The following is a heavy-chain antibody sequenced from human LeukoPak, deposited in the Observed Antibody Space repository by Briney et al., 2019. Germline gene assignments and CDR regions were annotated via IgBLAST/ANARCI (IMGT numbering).Heavy chain of an antibody. D-gene: IGHD2-2*01. CDR3: ARDRPSTSHWTDDFDY. Sequence: ASVKVSCKASGYTFTSYYMHWVRQAPGQGLEWMGIINPSGGSTSYAQKFQGRVTITTDESTSTAYMELSSLRSEDTAVYYCARDRPSTSHWTDDFDYWGQGTLVTVSS. CDR2: INPSGGST. V-gene: IGHV1-46*01. J-gene: IGHJ4*02. CDR1: GYTFTSYY.